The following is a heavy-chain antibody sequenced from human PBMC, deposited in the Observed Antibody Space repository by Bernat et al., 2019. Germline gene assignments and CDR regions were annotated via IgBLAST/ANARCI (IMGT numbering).Heavy chain of an antibody. J-gene: IGHJ4*02. CDR1: GFTFSSYA. CDR2: ISYDGSNK. CDR3: ARVEYSYGYGVFDY. D-gene: IGHD5-18*01. Sequence: QVQLVESGGGVVQPGRFLRLSCAASGFTFSSYAMHWVRQAPGKGLEWVAVISYDGSNKYYADSVKGRFTISRDNSKNTLYLQMNSLRAEDTAVYYCARVEYSYGYGVFDYWGQGTLVTVSS. V-gene: IGHV3-30-3*01.